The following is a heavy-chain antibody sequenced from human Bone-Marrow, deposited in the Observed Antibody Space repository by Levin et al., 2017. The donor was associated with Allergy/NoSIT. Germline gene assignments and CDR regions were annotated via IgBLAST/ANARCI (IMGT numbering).Heavy chain of an antibody. CDR1: GFPFTTYD. CDR3: GRSSGTDSAGVWFDP. D-gene: IGHD1-26*01. V-gene: IGHV3-13*01. Sequence: GGSLRLSCAASGFPFTTYDMHWVRQTAGHGLEWVSSIDRAGDTFYLDSVKGRFIISREDAKNSFYLHMNSLRAGDTAVYYCGRSSGTDSAGVWFDPWGQGTLVTVSS. CDR2: IDRAGDT. J-gene: IGHJ5*02.